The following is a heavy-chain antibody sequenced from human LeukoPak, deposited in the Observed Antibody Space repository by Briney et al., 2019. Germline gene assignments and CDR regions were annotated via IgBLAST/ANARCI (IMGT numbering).Heavy chain of an antibody. J-gene: IGHJ5*02. CDR1: GFTFTSYA. CDR2: ISGSGGST. D-gene: IGHD6-13*01. V-gene: IGHV3-23*01. Sequence: PGGSLRLSCAASGFTFTSYAMSWVRKPPGKGLEWVSAISGSGGSTYYADSVKGRFTISRDNSKNTLYLQMNSLRAEDTAVYYCAKGLSSSWYWFDPWGQGTLVTVSS. CDR3: AKGLSSSWYWFDP.